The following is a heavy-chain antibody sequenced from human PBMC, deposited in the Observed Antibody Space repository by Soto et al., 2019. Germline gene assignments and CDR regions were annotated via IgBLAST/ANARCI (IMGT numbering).Heavy chain of an antibody. D-gene: IGHD2-15*01. CDR1: GFSLATRGVG. J-gene: IGHJ5*02. Sequence: QITLKESAPALVKPTQTLTLTCNFSGFSLATRGVGVGCIRPPPGKALEWLALIYGADNKRYSPSLRNRLTTAKDASKNQVVLTMTNMDPVDTATYSCAHITGIGSYTSGFDPWGPGTLVTVSS. CDR2: IYGADNK. CDR3: AHITGIGSYTSGFDP. V-gene: IGHV2-5*02.